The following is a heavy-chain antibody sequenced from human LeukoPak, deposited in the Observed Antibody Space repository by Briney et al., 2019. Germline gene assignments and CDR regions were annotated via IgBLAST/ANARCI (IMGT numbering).Heavy chain of an antibody. CDR3: ARDWLVGYCSSTSCHDAFDI. D-gene: IGHD2-2*01. Sequence: SVKVSCKASGGTFSSYAISWVRQAPGQGLEWMGGIIPIFGTANYAQKFQGRVTITADESTSTAYMELSSLRFEDTAVYYCARDWLVGYCSSTSCHDAFDIWGQGTMVTVSS. CDR2: IIPIFGTA. J-gene: IGHJ3*02. CDR1: GGTFSSYA. V-gene: IGHV1-69*13.